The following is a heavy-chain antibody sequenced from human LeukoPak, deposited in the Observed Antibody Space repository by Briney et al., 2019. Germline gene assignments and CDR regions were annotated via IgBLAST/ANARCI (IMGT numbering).Heavy chain of an antibody. D-gene: IGHD3-22*01. J-gene: IGHJ4*02. Sequence: GGSLRLSCAASGFTFDDYAMHWVRQAPGKGLEWVSGISWNSGSIGYADSVKGRFTISRDNAKNSLCLQMNSLRAEDTALYYCAKDQYYYDSSGSLFDYWGQGTLVTVSS. CDR1: GFTFDDYA. CDR3: AKDQYYYDSSGSLFDY. V-gene: IGHV3-9*01. CDR2: ISWNSGSI.